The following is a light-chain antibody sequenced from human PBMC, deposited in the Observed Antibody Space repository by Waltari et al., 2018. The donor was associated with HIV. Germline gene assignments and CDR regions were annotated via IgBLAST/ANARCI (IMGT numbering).Light chain of an antibody. V-gene: IGLV2-8*01. CDR1: SSDIGGYNY. J-gene: IGLJ2*01. CDR2: EVT. CDR3: VSYAGSNTVI. Sequence: QSALTQPPSASGSPGQSVTISCTGTSSDIGGYNYVSWYQQHPGKAPKLIIYEVTKRPSGLPNRFAGSKSGNTASRTVSGLQAEDEADYYCVSYAGSNTVIFGGGTKLTVL.